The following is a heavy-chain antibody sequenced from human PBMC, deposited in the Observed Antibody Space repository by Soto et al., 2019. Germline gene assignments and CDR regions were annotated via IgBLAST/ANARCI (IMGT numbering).Heavy chain of an antibody. Sequence: SETLSLTCTVSGGSLIATSYYWGWIRQPPGKGLEWIGSVYYTGSTYYRPSLESRVTISVDTSNKQFSLKLTSVTAADTAVYYCARQSRVASSPSWGQGTLVTVSS. D-gene: IGHD2-21*01. V-gene: IGHV4-39*01. CDR3: ARQSRVASSPS. J-gene: IGHJ4*02. CDR2: VYYTGST. CDR1: GGSLIATSYY.